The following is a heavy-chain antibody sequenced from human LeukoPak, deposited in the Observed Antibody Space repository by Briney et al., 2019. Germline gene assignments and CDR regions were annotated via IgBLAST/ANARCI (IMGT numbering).Heavy chain of an antibody. V-gene: IGHV4-34*01. D-gene: IGHD3-10*01. CDR3: ARGLYYSGSGSYF. CDR2: INHSGIT. J-gene: IGHJ4*02. CDR1: GGSFSAYY. Sequence: SETLSLTCAVYGGSFSAYYWSWIRQPAGKGLEWIGEINHSGITNCNPSLKSRVTISVDTSKNQFSLKLSSVTAADTAVYYCARGLYYSGSGSYFWGQGTLVTVSS.